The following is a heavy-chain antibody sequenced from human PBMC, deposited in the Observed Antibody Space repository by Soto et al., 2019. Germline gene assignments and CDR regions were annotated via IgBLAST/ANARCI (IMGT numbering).Heavy chain of an antibody. Sequence: GGSLRLSCAASGFTFSSYGMHWVRQAPGKGLEWVAVIWYDGSNKYYADSVKGRFTISRDNSKNTLYLQMNSLRAEDTAVYYCARDQGATITKGFYNWFDPWGQGTLVTVSS. CDR3: ARDQGATITKGFYNWFDP. D-gene: IGHD5-12*01. CDR1: GFTFSSYG. CDR2: IWYDGSNK. V-gene: IGHV3-33*01. J-gene: IGHJ5*02.